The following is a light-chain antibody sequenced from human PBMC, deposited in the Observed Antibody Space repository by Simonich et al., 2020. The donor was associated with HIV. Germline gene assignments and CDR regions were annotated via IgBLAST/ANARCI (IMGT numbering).Light chain of an antibody. CDR3: CSYAGSYNLI. Sequence: QSALTQPRSVSGSPGQSVTISCTRTSSDVDNYNYVSWYQQHPGKAPKLMIYDVTKRPSGVPDRFSGSKSGNTASLTISGLQAEDEADYYCCSYAGSYNLIFGGGTKVTVL. CDR2: DVT. V-gene: IGLV2-11*01. CDR1: SSDVDNYNY. J-gene: IGLJ2*01.